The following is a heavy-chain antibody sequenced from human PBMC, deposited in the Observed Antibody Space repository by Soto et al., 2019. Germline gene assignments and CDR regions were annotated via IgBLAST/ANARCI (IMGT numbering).Heavy chain of an antibody. CDR3: ARGLGYYGSGRRRFDP. V-gene: IGHV4-34*01. D-gene: IGHD3-10*01. CDR2: INHSGST. J-gene: IGHJ5*02. Sequence: QVQLQQWGAGLLKPSETLSLTCAVHGGSFSGYYWSWIRQPPGKGLEWIGEINHSGSTNYNPSLKSRVTISVDTSKNQFSLKLSSVTAADTAVYYCARGLGYYGSGRRRFDPWGQGTLVTVSS. CDR1: GGSFSGYY.